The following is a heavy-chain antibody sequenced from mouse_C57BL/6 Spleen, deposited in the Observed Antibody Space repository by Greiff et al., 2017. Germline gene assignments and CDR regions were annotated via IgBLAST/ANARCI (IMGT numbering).Heavy chain of an antibody. CDR3: ARRGVEYYVDY. D-gene: IGHD1-1*01. CDR2: IDPEDGET. Sequence: VHVKQSGAELVKPGASVKLSCTASGFNIKDYYMPWVKQRTEQGLEWVGRIDPEDGETKYAPKFQGKATITADTSSNTAYLQLSSLTSEDTAVYDCARRGVEYYVDYWGQGTTLTVSS. CDR1: GFNIKDYY. J-gene: IGHJ2*01. V-gene: IGHV14-2*01.